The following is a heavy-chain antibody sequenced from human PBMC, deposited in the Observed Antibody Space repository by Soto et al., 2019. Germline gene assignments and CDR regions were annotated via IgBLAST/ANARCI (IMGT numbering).Heavy chain of an antibody. V-gene: IGHV4-59*08. J-gene: IGHJ4*02. CDR1: GGSISSYY. CDR2: FYYSGST. D-gene: IGHD1-26*01. CDR3: AVGSSGFYYIY. Sequence: PSETLSLTCTVSGGSISSYYWSWIRQPPGKGLEWIGYFYYSGSTDYNPSLKSRVTISKDTSKNQFSLKLSSVTAADTAVFYCAVGSSGFYYIYWGQGIQVTVSS.